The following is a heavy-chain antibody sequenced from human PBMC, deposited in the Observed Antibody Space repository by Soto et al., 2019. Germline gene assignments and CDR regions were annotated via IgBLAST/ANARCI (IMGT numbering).Heavy chain of an antibody. CDR2: ISHDGSKK. CDR3: AKDKGPYYDFWSGQRWFDP. Sequence: GGSLRLSCAASGFTFSTHGMRWVRQAPGKGPEWVAVISHDGSKKYYVESVEGRFSISRDNSKSIVHLQMNNVRTEDTAVYYCAKDKGPYYDFWSGQRWFDPWGQGTLVTVSS. CDR1: GFTFSTHG. D-gene: IGHD3-3*01. V-gene: IGHV3-30*18. J-gene: IGHJ5*02.